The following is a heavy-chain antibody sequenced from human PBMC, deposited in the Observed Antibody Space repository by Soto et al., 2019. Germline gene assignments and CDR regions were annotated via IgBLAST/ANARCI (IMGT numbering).Heavy chain of an antibody. V-gene: IGHV4-31*03. CDR3: ASGTPAGSADC. Sequence: QVQLQESGPGLVKPSQTLSLTCTVSGGSNIRDGYYWSWIRQHPGKGLALIANTSYSGSSYSNPSLKSRVTIAADTSKIQFSLRLTSVTSADTVVYFCASGTPAGSADCWGQGTLVTVSS. D-gene: IGHD2-2*01. CDR1: GGSNIRDGYY. J-gene: IGHJ4*02. CDR2: TSYSGSS.